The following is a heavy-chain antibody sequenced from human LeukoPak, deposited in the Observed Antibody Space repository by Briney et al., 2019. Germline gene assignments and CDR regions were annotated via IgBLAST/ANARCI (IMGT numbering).Heavy chain of an antibody. D-gene: IGHD2-2*01. CDR1: GGTFSSYA. CDR2: IIPIFGTA. CDR3: AVIPAAILSSGENWFDP. Sequence: SVKVSCKASGGTFSSYAISWVRQAPGQGLEWMGGIIPIFGTANYAQKFQGRVTITADESTSTAYMELSSLRSEDTAVYYCAVIPAAILSSGENWFDPWGQGTLVTVSS. J-gene: IGHJ5*02. V-gene: IGHV1-69*13.